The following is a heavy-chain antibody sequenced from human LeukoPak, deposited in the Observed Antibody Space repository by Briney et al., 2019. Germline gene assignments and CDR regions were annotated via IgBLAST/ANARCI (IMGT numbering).Heavy chain of an antibody. V-gene: IGHV4-30-2*01. D-gene: IGHD2-15*01. Sequence: SQSLSLTFSFSGCSICCGVYASSWWRQPPGKGLEWIGYIHHRGSTYYNPSLKSRVTISVDRSKNQFSLKLSSVTAADTAVYYCARDDCSGGSCYSDYWGQGTLVTVSS. CDR1: GCSICCGVYA. CDR2: IHHRGST. CDR3: ARDDCSGGSCYSDY. J-gene: IGHJ4*02.